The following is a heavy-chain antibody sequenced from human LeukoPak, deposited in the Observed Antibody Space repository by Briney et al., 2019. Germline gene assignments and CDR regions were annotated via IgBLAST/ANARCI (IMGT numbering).Heavy chain of an antibody. CDR3: ARDLSSWFDP. J-gene: IGHJ5*02. CDR1: GGSISSSNW. Sequence: PSETLSLTCAVSGGSISSSNWWSWVRQPPGKGLEWIGEIYHSGSTNYNPSLKSRVTISVDTSKNQFSLKLSSVTAADTAVYYCARDLSSWFDPWGQGTLVTVSS. V-gene: IGHV4-4*02. D-gene: IGHD3-10*01. CDR2: IYHSGST.